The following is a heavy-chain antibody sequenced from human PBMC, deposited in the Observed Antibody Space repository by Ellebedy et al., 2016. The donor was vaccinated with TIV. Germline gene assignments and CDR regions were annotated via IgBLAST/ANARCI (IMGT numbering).Heavy chain of an antibody. CDR2: IYHNGGT. V-gene: IGHV4-59*08. CDR3: ARHKGDSGSYMPFDY. J-gene: IGHJ4*02. CDR1: GGSISSYY. Sequence: SETLSLTCTVSGGSISSYYWSWIRQPPGKGLEWVGYIYHNGGTNYSPSLKSRLTISVDTSKNQFSLKLSSVTAADTAVYYCARHKGDSGSYMPFDYWGQGTLVTVSS. D-gene: IGHD3-10*01.